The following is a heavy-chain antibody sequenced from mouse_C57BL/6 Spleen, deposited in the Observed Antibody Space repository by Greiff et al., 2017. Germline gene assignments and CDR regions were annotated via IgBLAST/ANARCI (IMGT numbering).Heavy chain of an antibody. Sequence: EVQLQQSGPELVKPGASVKISCKASGYTFTDYYMNWVKQSHGKSLEWIGDINPNNGGTSYNQKFKGKATWTVDKSSSTAYIELRSLTSEDSAVYYCARFYPSLAYGGQGTLVTVSA. CDR3: ARFYPSLAY. CDR1: GYTFTDYY. CDR2: INPNNGGT. D-gene: IGHD2-3*01. J-gene: IGHJ3*01. V-gene: IGHV1-26*01.